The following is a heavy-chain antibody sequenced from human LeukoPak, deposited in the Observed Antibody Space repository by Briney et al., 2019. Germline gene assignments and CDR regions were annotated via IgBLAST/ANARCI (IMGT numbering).Heavy chain of an antibody. D-gene: IGHD2-15*01. Sequence: SETLSLTCAVYGGSFSGYYWSWIRQPPGKGLEWIGEINHSGSTNYNPSLKSRVTISVDTSKNQFSLKLSSVTAADTAVYYCARHMVVVTPEGWFDPWGQGTLVTVSS. V-gene: IGHV4-34*01. CDR3: ARHMVVVTPEGWFDP. J-gene: IGHJ5*02. CDR2: INHSGST. CDR1: GGSFSGYY.